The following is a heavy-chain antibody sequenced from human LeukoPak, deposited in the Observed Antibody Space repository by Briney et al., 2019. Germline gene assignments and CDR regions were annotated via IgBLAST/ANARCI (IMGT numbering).Heavy chain of an antibody. D-gene: IGHD3-10*01. Sequence: GGSLRLSCAASGFTFSSYSMNWVRQAPGKGLEWVSSISSSSSYIYYADSVKGRFTISRDNAKNSLYLQMNSLRSEDTAVYYCARSSTRGSGSSNWFDPWGQGTLVTVSS. J-gene: IGHJ5*02. CDR2: ISSSSSYI. CDR1: GFTFSSYS. CDR3: ARSSTRGSGSSNWFDP. V-gene: IGHV3-21*04.